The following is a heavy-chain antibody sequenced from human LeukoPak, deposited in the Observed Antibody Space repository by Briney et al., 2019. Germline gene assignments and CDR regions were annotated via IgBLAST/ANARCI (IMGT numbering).Heavy chain of an antibody. D-gene: IGHD6-6*01. J-gene: IGHJ4*02. V-gene: IGHV1-2*02. Sequence: ASVKVSCKASGYTFTGDYMHWVRQAPGQGLEWMGWINPNSGGTNYAQRFQGRVTMTRDTSISTAYMELSRLRSDDTAVYYCARDGVTIAALDYWGQGTLVTVSS. CDR1: GYTFTGDY. CDR3: ARDGVTIAALDY. CDR2: INPNSGGT.